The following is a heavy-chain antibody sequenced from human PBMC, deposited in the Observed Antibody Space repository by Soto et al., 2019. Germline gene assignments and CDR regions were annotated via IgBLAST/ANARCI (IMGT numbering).Heavy chain of an antibody. D-gene: IGHD5-18*01. CDR2: INHSGST. CDR3: ARRYSYGPEYFQH. CDR1: GGSFSGYY. V-gene: IGHV4-34*01. Sequence: QVQLQQWGAGLLKPSETLSLTCAVYGGSFSGYYWSWIRQPPGKGLEWIGEINHSGSTNYNPSLKSRVTISVDTSKNQFSLKLSSVTAAYTAVYYCARRYSYGPEYFQHWGQGTLVTVSS. J-gene: IGHJ1*01.